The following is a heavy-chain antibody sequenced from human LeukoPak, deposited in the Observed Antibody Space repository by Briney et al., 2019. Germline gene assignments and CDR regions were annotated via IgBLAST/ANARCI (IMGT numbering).Heavy chain of an antibody. CDR2: IRSKANSYAT. CDR1: GFTLSGSA. V-gene: IGHV3-73*01. Sequence: GGSLRLSCAASGFTLSGSAMHWVRQASGKGLEWVGRIRSKANSYATAYAASVKGRFTISRDDSKNTAYLQMNSLKTEDTAVYYCRCYYDSSDYYDYWGQGTLVTVSS. CDR3: RCYYDSSDYYDY. J-gene: IGHJ4*02. D-gene: IGHD3-22*01.